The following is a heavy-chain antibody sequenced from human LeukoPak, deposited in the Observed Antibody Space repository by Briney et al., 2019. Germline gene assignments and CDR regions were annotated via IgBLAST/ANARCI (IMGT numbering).Heavy chain of an antibody. CDR3: ARTLDTAMVAFDY. V-gene: IGHV4-59*08. Sequence: SETLSLTCTVSGGSISSYYWSWIRQPPGKGLEWIGYIYYSGSTNYNPALRSRVTISVDASKKQFSLKLSSVADADTAVYYCARTLDTAMVAFDYWGQGTLVTVSS. J-gene: IGHJ4*02. CDR2: IYYSGST. D-gene: IGHD5-18*01. CDR1: GGSISSYY.